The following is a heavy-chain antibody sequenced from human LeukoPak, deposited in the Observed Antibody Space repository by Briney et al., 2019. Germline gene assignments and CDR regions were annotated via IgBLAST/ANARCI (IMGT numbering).Heavy chain of an antibody. V-gene: IGHV3-21*01. Sequence: GGSLRLSCAASGFTFNIYSMNWVRQAPGKGLEWVSSISSGSSYMSYADSVKSRFTISRDNAKNSLYLQMNSLRAEDTAVYYCARWRNYDGTSGYYQDAFDLWGRGTMVTVSS. CDR3: ARWRNYDGTSGYYQDAFDL. D-gene: IGHD3-22*01. J-gene: IGHJ3*01. CDR1: GFTFNIYS. CDR2: ISSGSSYM.